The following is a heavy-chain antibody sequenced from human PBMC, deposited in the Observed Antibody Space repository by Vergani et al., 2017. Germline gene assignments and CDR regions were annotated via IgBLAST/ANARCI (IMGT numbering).Heavy chain of an antibody. J-gene: IGHJ3*02. CDR3: AKVGRSEVAGTFGDFDI. Sequence: EVDLVESGGGLAQPGGSLRLSCEASGITFWKFGMHWVRQGPGKGLEWVSGISWNSGAVDYADSVRGRFTISRDNAKNSLFLEMNSLRFEDTAVYYCAKVGRSEVAGTFGDFDIWGQGTMVTVSS. D-gene: IGHD6-19*01. CDR1: GITFWKFG. CDR2: ISWNSGAV. V-gene: IGHV3-9*01.